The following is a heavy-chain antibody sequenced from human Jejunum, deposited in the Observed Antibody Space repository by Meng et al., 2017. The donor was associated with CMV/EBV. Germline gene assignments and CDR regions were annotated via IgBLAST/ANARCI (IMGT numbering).Heavy chain of an antibody. Sequence: CAASGFTFSDYNMNWGRQAPGEGLKWISFISSGGRTIYYADSVKGRFTISRDDAKNSLYLQMNSLRGDDTAIYYCARDLTHAAFDIWGQGTMVTVSS. CDR3: ARDLTHAAFDI. CDR2: ISSGGRTI. CDR1: GFTFSDYN. J-gene: IGHJ3*02. V-gene: IGHV3-48*03. D-gene: IGHD3-9*01.